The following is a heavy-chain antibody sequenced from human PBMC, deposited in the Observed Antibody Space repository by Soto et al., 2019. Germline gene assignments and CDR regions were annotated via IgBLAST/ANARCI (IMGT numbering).Heavy chain of an antibody. Sequence: QVQLVESGPGLVKPSGTLSLTCAVSGGSISSSNWWSWVRQPPGKRLEWIGEIYHSGDTNYKPSLKSRVTILVDKSRNQSSLKLTSVTAADTAVYYCAREGVGATSYWGRGTLVTVSS. D-gene: IGHD1-26*01. J-gene: IGHJ4*02. CDR3: AREGVGATSY. CDR1: GGSISSSNW. CDR2: IYHSGDT. V-gene: IGHV4-4*02.